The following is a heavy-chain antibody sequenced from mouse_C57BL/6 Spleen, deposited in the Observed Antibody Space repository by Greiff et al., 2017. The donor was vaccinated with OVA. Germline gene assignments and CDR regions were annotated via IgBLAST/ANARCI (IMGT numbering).Heavy chain of an antibody. CDR2: IYPGSGGT. V-gene: IGHV1-54*01. D-gene: IGHD3-2*02. CDR3: ARSGVGYWYLDV. J-gene: IGHJ1*03. Sequence: VKLQESGAELVRPGTSVKVSCKASGYAFTNYLIEWVKQRPGQGLEWIGVIYPGSGGTNYNEQFKGKATLTADKSSSTAYMQRSSLTSEDSAVYLCARSGVGYWYLDVWGTGTTVTVSS. CDR1: GYAFTNYL.